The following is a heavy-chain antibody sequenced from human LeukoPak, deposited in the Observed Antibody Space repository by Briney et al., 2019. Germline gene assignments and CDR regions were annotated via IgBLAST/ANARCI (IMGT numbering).Heavy chain of an antibody. J-gene: IGHJ2*01. V-gene: IGHV1-8*01. D-gene: IGHD5-18*01. CDR3: ARGRGSGYSYGYSWYFDL. CDR1: GYTFTSYD. Sequence: VASVKVSCTASGYTFTSYDINWVRQATGQGLEWMGWMNPNSGNTGYAQKFQGRVTMTRNTSISTAYMELSSLRSEDTAVYYCARGRGSGYSYGYSWYFDLWGRGTLVTVSS. CDR2: MNPNSGNT.